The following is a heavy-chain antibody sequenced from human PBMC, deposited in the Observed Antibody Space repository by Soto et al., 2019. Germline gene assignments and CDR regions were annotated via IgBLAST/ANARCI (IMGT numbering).Heavy chain of an antibody. J-gene: IGHJ1*01. D-gene: IGHD6-13*01. V-gene: IGHV5-51*01. CDR1: GYSFTTNW. CDR2: IYPGDSDT. CDR3: ARHSGVAEDGTH. Sequence: GESLKISCKGSGYSFTTNWIGWVRQMPGKGLEWMGVIYPGDSDTRYSPSFQGQVAISADKSINTAYLQWSSLKASDTAMYYCARHSGVAEDGTHWGQGTLVTVLL.